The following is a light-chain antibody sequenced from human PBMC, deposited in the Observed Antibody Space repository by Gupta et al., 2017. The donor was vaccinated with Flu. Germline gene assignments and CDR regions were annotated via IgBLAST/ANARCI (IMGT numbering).Light chain of an antibody. Sequence: SSELTHDPAVSVALVQTVRIKCQGDSLRSYYASWYQQKPGQPPVLVIYGKNNRPSGIPDRFSGSSSGNTATLTITGAQAEDEADYYCNSRDSSGNHLVFGGGTKLTVL. CDR2: GKN. J-gene: IGLJ2*01. CDR1: SLRSYY. CDR3: NSRDSSGNHLV. V-gene: IGLV3-19*01.